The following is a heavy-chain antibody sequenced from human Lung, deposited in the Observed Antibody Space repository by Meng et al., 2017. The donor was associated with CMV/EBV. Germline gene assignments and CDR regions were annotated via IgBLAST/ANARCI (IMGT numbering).Heavy chain of an antibody. Sequence: GGSLRLSXAASGFSFTTFWMHCVRQAPGKGLVWVSHINSDGSDTTYADSVKGRFTISRDNAKNTLYLQMNSLRAEDVAVYYCARTYPNYYYGMDFWGQGTTVTVSS. CDR1: GFSFTTFW. CDR2: INSDGSDT. CDR3: ARTYPNYYYGMDF. V-gene: IGHV3-74*01. J-gene: IGHJ6*02. D-gene: IGHD2-2*02.